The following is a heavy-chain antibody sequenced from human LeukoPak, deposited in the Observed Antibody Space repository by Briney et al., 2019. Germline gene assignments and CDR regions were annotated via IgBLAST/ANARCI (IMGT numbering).Heavy chain of an antibody. V-gene: IGHV1-69*13. J-gene: IGHJ4*02. CDR3: ARDLATPRDY. Sequence: GASVKLSCKASGGTFSNYAINWVRQAPGQGLEWLGGIIPIYGTTNYGQTFQGRVTITADESTTTAYMELSSLRSEDTAVYYCARDLATPRDYWGQGTLVTVSS. D-gene: IGHD5-12*01. CDR1: GGTFSNYA. CDR2: IIPIYGTT.